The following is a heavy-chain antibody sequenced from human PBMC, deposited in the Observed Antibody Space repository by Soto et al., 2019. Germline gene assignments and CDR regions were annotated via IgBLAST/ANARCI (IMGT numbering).Heavy chain of an antibody. V-gene: IGHV5-51*01. J-gene: IGHJ4*02. Sequence: PGESLNIYCQCSGSTFSNFLIAWVRQWHGKGREYRGIIYPSDSETRYSPSFHGKVTISADRSIGTAYLQWSSLEASDSAFYFCARSPRTSPYFDYWGQGALVTVSS. CDR3: ARSPRTSPYFDY. CDR2: IYPSDSET. CDR1: GSTFSNFL. D-gene: IGHD2-2*01.